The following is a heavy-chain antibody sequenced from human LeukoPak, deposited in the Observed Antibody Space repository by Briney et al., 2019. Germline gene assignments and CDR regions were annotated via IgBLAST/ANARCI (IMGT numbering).Heavy chain of an antibody. J-gene: IGHJ4*02. CDR3: ARDNWTFDF. CDR1: GYSINSGYF. D-gene: IGHD1-1*01. V-gene: IGHV4-38-2*02. CDR2: IYHGGTT. Sequence: SEPLSLTCTVSGYSINSGYFWGWIRQPPGKGLEWIASIYHGGTTHYNSSLKSPVTMSVDTSTNRFSLELTSVTAADTAVYYCARDNWTFDFWGQGTLVTVSS.